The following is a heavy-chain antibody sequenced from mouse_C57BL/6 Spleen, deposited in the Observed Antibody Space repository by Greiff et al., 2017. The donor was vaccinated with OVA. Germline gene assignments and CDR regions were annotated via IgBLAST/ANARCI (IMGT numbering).Heavy chain of an antibody. CDR2: INPNNGGT. Sequence: EVQLQHSGPELVKPGASVKISCKASGYTFTDYYMNWVKQSHGKSLEWIGDINPNNGGTSYNQQFKGKATLTVDTSSSTASMALRSLTSKDSSVYYCATKGRFLRFWGQGTTLTVSS. D-gene: IGHD1-1*01. V-gene: IGHV1-26*01. CDR3: ATKGRFLRF. J-gene: IGHJ2*01. CDR1: GYTFTDYY.